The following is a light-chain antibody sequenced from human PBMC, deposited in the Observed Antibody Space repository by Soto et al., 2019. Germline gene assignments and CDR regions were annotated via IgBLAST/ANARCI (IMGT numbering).Light chain of an antibody. J-gene: IGKJ1*01. CDR3: KQFGNSPWT. V-gene: IGKV3-20*01. CDR1: QSVPSTY. Sequence: VLSQSPAILSLSPGERATLSFRASQSVPSTYFAWYQQKAGQPPRLLISGTSNRATGIPDRFSGSGSGTDFTLTISRLEPEDFAAYFCKQFGNSPWTFGKGTKVDIK. CDR2: GTS.